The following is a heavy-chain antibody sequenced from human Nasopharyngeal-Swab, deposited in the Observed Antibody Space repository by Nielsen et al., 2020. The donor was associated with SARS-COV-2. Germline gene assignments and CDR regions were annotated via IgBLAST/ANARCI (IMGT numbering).Heavy chain of an antibody. Sequence: GESLKISCAASGFTFSSYAMSWVRQAPGKGLEWVSAISGSGGSKYYADSVKGRFTISRDNSKNTLYLQMNSLRAEDTAVYYCARAMGKWLQLGNWFDPWGQGTLVTVSS. CDR1: GFTFSSYA. V-gene: IGHV3-23*01. J-gene: IGHJ5*02. CDR2: ISGSGGSK. CDR3: ARAMGKWLQLGNWFDP. D-gene: IGHD5-24*01.